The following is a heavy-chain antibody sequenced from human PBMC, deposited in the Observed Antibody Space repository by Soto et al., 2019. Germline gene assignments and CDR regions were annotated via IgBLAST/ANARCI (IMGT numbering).Heavy chain of an antibody. Sequence: GGSLRLSCAASGFTFSSYGMHWVRQAPGKGLEWVAVIWYDGSNKYYADSVKGRFTISRDNSKNTLYLQMNSLRAEDTAVYYCARDPLGYCSSTGCFSYYYYGMDVWGQGTTVTVSS. CDR3: ARDPLGYCSSTGCFSYYYYGMDV. CDR1: GFTFSSYG. V-gene: IGHV3-33*01. J-gene: IGHJ6*02. CDR2: IWYDGSNK. D-gene: IGHD2-2*01.